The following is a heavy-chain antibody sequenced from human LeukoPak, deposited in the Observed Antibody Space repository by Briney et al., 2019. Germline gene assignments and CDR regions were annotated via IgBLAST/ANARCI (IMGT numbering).Heavy chain of an antibody. CDR1: GFPFSSYV. D-gene: IGHD5-18*01. Sequence: PGGSLRLSCAASGFPFSSYVMRWVRQAPGKGLQWVSAISGSGDSTDYADSVKGRFTISRDNSKNILFLQMSSLRADDTAIYYCAKGGERGYSYSYVDYWGQGTLVTVSS. J-gene: IGHJ4*02. CDR3: AKGGERGYSYSYVDY. V-gene: IGHV3-23*01. CDR2: ISGSGDST.